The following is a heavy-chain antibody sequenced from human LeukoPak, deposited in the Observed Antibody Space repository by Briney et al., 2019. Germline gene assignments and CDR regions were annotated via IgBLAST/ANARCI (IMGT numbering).Heavy chain of an antibody. Sequence: GGTLRLSCAASGFPFSSYSMNWVRQAPGKGLEWVSSISSGTSFIYYADSVKGRFTISRDNAKNSLYLQMNSLRAEDTAVYYCARGTTALMDVWGKGTTVTVSS. CDR3: ARGTTALMDV. CDR1: GFPFSSYS. J-gene: IGHJ6*03. D-gene: IGHD2-21*02. V-gene: IGHV3-21*01. CDR2: ISSGTSFI.